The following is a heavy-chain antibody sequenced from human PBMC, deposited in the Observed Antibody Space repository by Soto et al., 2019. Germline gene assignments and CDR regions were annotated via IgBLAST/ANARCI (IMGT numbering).Heavy chain of an antibody. CDR3: ASDRHGDEIDS. CDR2: IYYSGST. J-gene: IGHJ4*02. V-gene: IGHV4-31*03. CDR1: GASISSGTYY. D-gene: IGHD4-17*01. Sequence: QVQLQESGPGLVKPSQTLSLTCTVSGASISSGTYYWTWIRQHPGKGLEWIGYIYYSGSTYYNPSLHSRLTMSVDKSKHQCSLKLSSVTAADTAVYFCASDRHGDEIDSGGQGTQVTFSA.